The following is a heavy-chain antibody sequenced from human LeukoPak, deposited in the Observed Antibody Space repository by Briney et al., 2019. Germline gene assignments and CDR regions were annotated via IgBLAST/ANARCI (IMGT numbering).Heavy chain of an antibody. V-gene: IGHV4-34*01. CDR1: GGSFSGYY. CDR2: INHSGST. CDR3: ARVAYSSPSGWFDP. J-gene: IGHJ5*02. Sequence: ETLSLTCAFYGGSFSGYYWSWIRQPPGKGLEWIGEINHSGSTNYNPSLKSRVTISVDTSKNQFSLKLSSVTAADTAVYYWARVAYSSPSGWFDPWGQGTLVTVSS. D-gene: IGHD6-6*01.